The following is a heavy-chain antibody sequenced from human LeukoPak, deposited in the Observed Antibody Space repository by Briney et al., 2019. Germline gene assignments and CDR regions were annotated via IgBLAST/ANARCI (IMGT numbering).Heavy chain of an antibody. D-gene: IGHD6-13*01. V-gene: IGHV1-46*01. J-gene: IGHJ3*02. Sequence: ASVKVSCKASGYAFTGYYMHWVRQAPGQGLEWMGIINPSGGGTSYAQKFQGRVTMTGDTSTSTVYMELSSLRSEDTAVYYCARAHRDVAAAGIQLTDAVDAFDIWGQGTMVTVSS. CDR3: ARAHRDVAAAGIQLTDAVDAFDI. CDR1: GYAFTGYY. CDR2: INPSGGGT.